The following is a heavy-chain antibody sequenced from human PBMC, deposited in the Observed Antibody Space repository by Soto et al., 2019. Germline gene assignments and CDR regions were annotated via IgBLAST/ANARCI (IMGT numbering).Heavy chain of an antibody. CDR3: ARRSGRPPSDY. CDR2: ISAYNGYT. J-gene: IGHJ4*02. D-gene: IGHD1-26*01. V-gene: IGHV1-18*01. Sequence: QVQLVQSGAEVKKPGASVKVSCKASGYTFTSYGITWVRQAPGQGLEWMGWISAYNGYTNYAQKFQGRGTXTXXTATRTAYMELRSLRSDDTAVYYCARRSGRPPSDYWGQGTLVTVSS. CDR1: GYTFTSYG.